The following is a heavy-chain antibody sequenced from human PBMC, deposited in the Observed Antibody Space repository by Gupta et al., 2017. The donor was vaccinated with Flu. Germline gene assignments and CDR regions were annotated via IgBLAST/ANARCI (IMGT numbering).Heavy chain of an antibody. CDR3: ARGWYGVGDCYPEYFQH. CDR1: GGSISSYY. Sequence: QVQLQESGPGLVKPSETLSLTCTVSGGSISSYYWSWIRQPPGKGLEWIGYIYYSGSTNYNPSLKSRVTISVDTSKNQFSLKLSSVTAADTAVYYCARGWYGVGDCYPEYFQHWGQGTLVTVSS. D-gene: IGHD2-21*02. J-gene: IGHJ1*01. V-gene: IGHV4-59*01. CDR2: IYYSGST.